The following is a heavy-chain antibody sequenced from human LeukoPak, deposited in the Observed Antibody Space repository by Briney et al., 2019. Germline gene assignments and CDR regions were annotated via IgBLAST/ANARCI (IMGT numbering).Heavy chain of an antibody. CDR3: ARGRPVQSGSVNH. CDR2: MNPNSGNT. Sequence: ASVKVSCKASGYTFTSCDINWVRQATGQGPEWMGWMNPNSGNTGCAQKFQGRVTMTRDTSISTAYMELSRLRSDDTAVYYCARGRPVQSGSVNHWGQGTLVTVSS. J-gene: IGHJ5*02. V-gene: IGHV1-8*01. CDR1: GYTFTSCD. D-gene: IGHD1-26*01.